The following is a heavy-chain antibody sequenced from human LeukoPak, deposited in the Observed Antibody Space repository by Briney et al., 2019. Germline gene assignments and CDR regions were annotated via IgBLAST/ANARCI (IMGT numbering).Heavy chain of an antibody. CDR1: GYTFTSYD. CDR3: ARVTPDDILTGYYRAPYFDY. CDR2: MNPNSGNT. Sequence: ASVKVSCKASGYTFTSYDINWVRQATGQGLEWMGWMNPNSGNTGYAQKFQGRVTITRNTSISTAYMELSSLRSEDTAVYYCARVTPDDILTGYYRAPYFDYWGQGTLVTVSS. V-gene: IGHV1-8*03. D-gene: IGHD3-9*01. J-gene: IGHJ4*02.